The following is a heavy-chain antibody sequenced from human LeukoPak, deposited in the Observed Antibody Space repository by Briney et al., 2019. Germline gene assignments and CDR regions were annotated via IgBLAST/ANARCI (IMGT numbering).Heavy chain of an antibody. CDR1: GYSISSGFY. Sequence: SETLSLTCSVSGYSISSGFYWGWIRQPPGKGLEWIGSIFHSGSTYCNSSVKSRVTISVDTSKDQFSLKLSSVTAADTAVYYCARANYYDSIGYSRGAFDIWGQGTMVTVSS. D-gene: IGHD3-22*01. CDR3: ARANYYDSIGYSRGAFDI. V-gene: IGHV4-38-2*02. CDR2: IFHSGST. J-gene: IGHJ3*02.